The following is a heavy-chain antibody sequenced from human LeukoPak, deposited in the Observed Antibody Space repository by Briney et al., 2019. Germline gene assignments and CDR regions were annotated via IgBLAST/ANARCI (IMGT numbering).Heavy chain of an antibody. CDR1: GGSISSYY. D-gene: IGHD3-10*01. Sequence: SETLSLTCTVSGGSISSYYWSWIRQPPGKGLEWIGYIYYSGSTNYNPSLKKRVTISVDTSKNQFSLKLSSVTAADTAVYYCARRRSMVRGVPHDWFDPWGQGTLVTVSS. CDR2: IYYSGST. J-gene: IGHJ5*02. V-gene: IGHV4-59*08. CDR3: ARRRSMVRGVPHDWFDP.